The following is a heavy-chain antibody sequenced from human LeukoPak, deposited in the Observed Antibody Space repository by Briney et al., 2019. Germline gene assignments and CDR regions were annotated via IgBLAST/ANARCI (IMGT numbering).Heavy chain of an antibody. J-gene: IGHJ3*02. CDR2: IYSGGST. D-gene: IGHD5-24*01. Sequence: PGGSLRLSCAASGFTVSNNSMSWVRQAPGKGLEWVSVIYSGGSTSYVDSVKGRFTISRDNSKNTLYLQMNTLRAEDTAVYYCARASSTRGGATLIGAFDIWGQGTMVTVSS. V-gene: IGHV3-53*01. CDR1: GFTVSNNS. CDR3: ARASSTRGGATLIGAFDI.